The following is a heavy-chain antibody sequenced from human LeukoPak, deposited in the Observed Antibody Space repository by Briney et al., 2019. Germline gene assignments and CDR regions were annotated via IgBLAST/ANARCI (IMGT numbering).Heavy chain of an antibody. CDR1: GYTFTNYD. D-gene: IGHD6-19*01. CDR2: MNPNSGNT. CDR3: ARAVAGTGFDY. Sequence: ASVKVSCKASGYTFTNYDINWVRQATGQGLEWMGWMNPNSGNTGYAQKFQGRVTMTRNTSISTAYMELSSLRSEDTAVHYCARAVAGTGFDYWGQGTLVTVSS. J-gene: IGHJ4*02. V-gene: IGHV1-8*01.